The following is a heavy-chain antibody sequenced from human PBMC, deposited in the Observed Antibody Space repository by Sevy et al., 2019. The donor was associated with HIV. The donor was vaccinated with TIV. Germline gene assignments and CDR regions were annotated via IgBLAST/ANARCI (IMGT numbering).Heavy chain of an antibody. CDR1: GFTFSSYA. CDR2: IYGSRGVT. J-gene: IGHJ3*02. V-gene: IGHV3-23*01. Sequence: GGSLRLSCAASGFTFSSYALNWVRQAPGKGLEWVSTIYGSRGVTYYTDYVKGRFTISRDNSKNTLYLQMNSLRTEDTAVYFCAGGRYDSSGSFDAFDIWGLGTMVTVSS. CDR3: AGGRYDSSGSFDAFDI. D-gene: IGHD3-22*01.